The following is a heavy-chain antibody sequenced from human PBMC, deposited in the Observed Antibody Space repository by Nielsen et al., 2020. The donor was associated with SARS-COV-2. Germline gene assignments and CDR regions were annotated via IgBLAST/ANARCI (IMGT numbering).Heavy chain of an antibody. D-gene: IGHD1-1*01. V-gene: IGHV1-18*04. CDR1: GYTFTNYG. Sequence: ASVKVSCKASGYTFTNYGISWVRQAPGQGLEWIGWSSGYNGDTNYAQKFQGRVTMTTDTSTSTAYMELRSLRSDDTAVYYCARPITNNYYYYYMDVWGKGTTVTVSS. CDR2: SSGYNGDT. J-gene: IGHJ6*03. CDR3: ARPITNNYYYYYMDV.